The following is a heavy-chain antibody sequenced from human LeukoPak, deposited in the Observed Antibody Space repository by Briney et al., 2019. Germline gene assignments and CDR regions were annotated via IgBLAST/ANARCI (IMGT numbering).Heavy chain of an antibody. V-gene: IGHV3-30*02. Sequence: GGSLRLSCAASGFTFSDYGMHWVRQAPGKGLEWVAFIRYDTTNKHYVDSVKGRFTISRDNSKNTLYLQMNGLRDEDTAMYYCAKAAVRRAFDIWGQGTMVTVSS. CDR1: GFTFSDYG. CDR3: AKAAVRRAFDI. D-gene: IGHD6-6*01. CDR2: IRYDTTNK. J-gene: IGHJ3*02.